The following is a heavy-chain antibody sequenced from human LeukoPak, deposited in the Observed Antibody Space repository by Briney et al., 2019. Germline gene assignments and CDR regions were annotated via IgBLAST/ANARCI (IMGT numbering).Heavy chain of an antibody. CDR2: TNPNSGGT. CDR3: ARVAYSSSAVHWFVP. D-gene: IGHD6-6*01. J-gene: IGHJ5*02. CDR1: GYTFTGYY. Sequence: WASVKVSCKASGYTFTGYYIHWVRQAPGQGLEWMGWTNPNSGGTNYAQKFQGRVTMTRETSISTAYMELSRLRSDDTAVYYCARVAYSSSAVHWFVPWGQGTLVTVFS. V-gene: IGHV1-2*02.